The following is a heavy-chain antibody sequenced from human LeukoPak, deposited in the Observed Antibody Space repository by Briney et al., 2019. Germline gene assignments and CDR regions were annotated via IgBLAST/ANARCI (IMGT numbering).Heavy chain of an antibody. D-gene: IGHD3-22*01. CDR3: ARVYYYDSSGQPEH. V-gene: IGHV3-48*03. Sequence: GGSLRLSCAASGFTFSSYEMNWVRQAPGKGLEWVSYISSSGSTIYYADSVKGRFTISRDNAKNSLYLQMNSLRAEDTAVYYCARVYYYDSSGQPEHWGQGTLVTVSS. J-gene: IGHJ1*01. CDR1: GFTFSSYE. CDR2: ISSSGSTI.